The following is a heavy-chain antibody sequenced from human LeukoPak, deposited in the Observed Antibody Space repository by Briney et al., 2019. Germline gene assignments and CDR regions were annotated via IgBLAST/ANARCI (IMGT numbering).Heavy chain of an antibody. CDR2: ISGSGGST. V-gene: IGHV3-23*01. CDR1: GSTFSSYV. CDR3: AKVESSGPNWFDP. Sequence: GGSLRLSCAASGSTFSSYVMSWVRQAPGKGLEWVSAISGSGGSTYYADSVKGRFTISRDNSKNTLYLQMNSLRAEDTAVYYRAKVESSGPNWFDPWGQGTLVTVSS. D-gene: IGHD6-19*01. J-gene: IGHJ5*02.